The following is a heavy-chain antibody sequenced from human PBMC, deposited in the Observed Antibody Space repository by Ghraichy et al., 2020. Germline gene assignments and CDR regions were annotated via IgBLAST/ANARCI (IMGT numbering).Heavy chain of an antibody. V-gene: IGHV4-34*01. CDR1: GGSFSGYY. Sequence: SQTLSLTCAVYGGSFSGYYWSWIRQPPGKGLEWIGEINHSGSTNYNPSLKSRVTISVDTSKNQFSLKLSSVTAADTAVYYCARDVGATRRFDYWGQGTLVTVSS. CDR3: ARDVGATRRFDY. CDR2: INHSGST. J-gene: IGHJ4*02. D-gene: IGHD1-26*01.